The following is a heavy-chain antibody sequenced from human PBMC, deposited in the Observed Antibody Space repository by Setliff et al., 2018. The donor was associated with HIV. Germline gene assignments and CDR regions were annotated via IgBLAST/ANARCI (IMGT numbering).Heavy chain of an antibody. CDR2: INSDNGNT. V-gene: IGHV1-3*01. J-gene: IGHJ5*02. D-gene: IGHD2-2*01. CDR1: GYTLSTYA. Sequence: ASVKVSCKASGYTLSTYALYWVRQAPGQRLEWMGWINSDNGNTKFSQKFQGRLTITADTTASTAYMVLSSLTSEGTAVYYCARGGAREYQLLHNYFDPWGQGTLVTVSS. CDR3: ARGGAREYQLLHNYFDP.